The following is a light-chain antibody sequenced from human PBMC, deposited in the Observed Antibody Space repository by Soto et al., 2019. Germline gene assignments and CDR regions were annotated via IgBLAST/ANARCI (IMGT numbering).Light chain of an antibody. Sequence: QSALTQPASVSGSPGQSITISCTGTSGDIGSYNRVSWYQQHPGKAPKLIIYEVTDRPSGVSNRFSGSKSGNTASLTISGLRAEGEAEYYSSSYTNLIPGPCVFGPGPKLTVL. CDR2: EVT. CDR3: SSYTNLIPGPCV. CDR1: SGDIGSYNR. J-gene: IGLJ1*01. V-gene: IGLV2-14*01.